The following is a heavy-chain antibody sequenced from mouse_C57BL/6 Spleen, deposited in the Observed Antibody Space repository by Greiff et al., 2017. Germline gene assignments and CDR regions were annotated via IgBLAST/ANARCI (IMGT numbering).Heavy chain of an antibody. CDR2: IDPSDSYT. Sequence: QQSCKASGYTFTSYWMQWVKQRPGQGLEWIGEIDPSDSYTNYNQKFKGKATLTVDTSSSTAYMQLSSLTSEDSAGYYCAYSSGYLFAYWGQGTLVTVSA. V-gene: IGHV1-50*01. CDR3: AYSSGYLFAY. J-gene: IGHJ3*01. CDR1: GYTFTSYW. D-gene: IGHD3-2*02.